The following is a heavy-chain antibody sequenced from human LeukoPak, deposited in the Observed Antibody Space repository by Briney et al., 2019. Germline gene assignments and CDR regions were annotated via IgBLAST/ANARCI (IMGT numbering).Heavy chain of an antibody. CDR3: ARVGTVDSSSSFRKNWLDP. Sequence: GESLKISCKGSGYNFTNYWIAWVRQMPGKGLEWMGIIYPDDSDTRYSPSFQGQVTISADKSISTAYLQWSSLKASDTAMYYCARVGTVDSSSSFRKNWLDPWGQGTLVTVSS. D-gene: IGHD6-6*01. J-gene: IGHJ5*02. CDR1: GYNFTNYW. CDR2: IYPDDSDT. V-gene: IGHV5-51*01.